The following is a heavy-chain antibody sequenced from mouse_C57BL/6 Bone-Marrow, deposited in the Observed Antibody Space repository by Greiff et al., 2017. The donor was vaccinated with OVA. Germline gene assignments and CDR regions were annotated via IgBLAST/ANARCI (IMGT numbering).Heavy chain of an antibody. V-gene: IGHV1-64*01. D-gene: IGHD3-2*02. CDR3: ARSGSGYLFTY. CDR2: IHPNSGST. Sequence: QVQLQQPGAELVKPGASVKLSCKASGYTFTSYWMHWVKQRPGQGLEWIGMIHPNSGSTNYNEKFKSKATLTVDKSSSTAYMQLSSLTSEDSAVYYCARSGSGYLFTYWGQGTLVTVSA. CDR1: GYTFTSYW. J-gene: IGHJ3*01.